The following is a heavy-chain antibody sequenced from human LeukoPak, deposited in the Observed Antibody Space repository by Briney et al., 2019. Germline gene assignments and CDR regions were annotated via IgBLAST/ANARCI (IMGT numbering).Heavy chain of an antibody. CDR3: HSLRGSASYYIVGVAKVAVYY. J-gene: IGHJ4*02. Sequence: SEALSHTCTVSGGSISGSRYYSGWIRQPPGKWLEWIGSINNNGSTYYNTSLKNRVHISVETAKNQFSLKLSSLSAANTAVYYWHSLRGSASYYIVGVAKVAVYYWGQGNLVTVSS. CDR1: GGSISGSRYY. D-gene: IGHD3-10*01. V-gene: IGHV4-39*01. CDR2: INNNGST.